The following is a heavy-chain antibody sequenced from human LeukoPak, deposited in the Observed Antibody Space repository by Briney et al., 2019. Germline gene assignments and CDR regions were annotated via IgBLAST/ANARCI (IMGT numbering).Heavy chain of an antibody. CDR3: EIYTGYDSF. J-gene: IGHJ4*02. V-gene: IGHV1-8*01. CDR1: GYTFTSYD. Sequence: GASVKVSCKASGYTFTSYDINWVRQATGQGLEWMGWMSPDSGYTGYAQTFQGRATLTRNTSVSTAFMELSGLRSEDTAVYYCEIYTGYDSFWGQGTLVTVSS. D-gene: IGHD5-12*01. CDR2: MSPDSGYT.